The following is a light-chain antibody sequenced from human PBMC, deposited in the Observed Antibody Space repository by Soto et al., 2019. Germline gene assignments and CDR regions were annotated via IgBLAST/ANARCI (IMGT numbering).Light chain of an antibody. J-gene: IGKJ1*01. Sequence: DIQMTQSPSSLSASLGDRVTITCRASQGISNYLAWYQQKPGEVPKLLIYAASTLQSGVPSRFSGTGSGTDFTLTISSLQPEDVATYYCQRYDSAPRTFGQGTKVEIK. CDR2: AAS. CDR1: QGISNY. V-gene: IGKV1-27*01. CDR3: QRYDSAPRT.